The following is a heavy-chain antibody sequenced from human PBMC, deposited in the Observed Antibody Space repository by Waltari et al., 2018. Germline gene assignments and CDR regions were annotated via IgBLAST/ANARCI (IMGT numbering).Heavy chain of an antibody. D-gene: IGHD3-22*01. V-gene: IGHV3-23*01. J-gene: IGHJ4*02. CDR3: ARHLYSIDYLELGN. CDR2: FGDGGVIT. CDR1: GFNFLSYA. Sequence: EVHMLASGGGLAQPGGSVRLSCAASGFNFLSYAMSWVRQAPGRGVGWVSGFGDGGVITNRSDSVEGRFSVARDNSKNTVFLQRKSLRAEDTAIYYCARHLYSIDYLELGNWGQGTLVTVSS.